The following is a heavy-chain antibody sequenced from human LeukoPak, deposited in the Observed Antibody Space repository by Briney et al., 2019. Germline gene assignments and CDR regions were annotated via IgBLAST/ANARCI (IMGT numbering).Heavy chain of an antibody. J-gene: IGHJ5*02. V-gene: IGHV1-18*01. CDR2: ISAYNGNT. CDR3: ARDRYYYGSGSSNWFDP. D-gene: IGHD3-10*01. CDR1: GYTFTSYG. Sequence: ASVKVSCKASGYTFTSYGISWVRQAPGQGLEWMGWISAYNGNTNYAQKLQGRVTMTTDTSTSTAYMELRSLRSDDTAVYYCARDRYYYGSGSSNWFDPWSQGTLVTVSS.